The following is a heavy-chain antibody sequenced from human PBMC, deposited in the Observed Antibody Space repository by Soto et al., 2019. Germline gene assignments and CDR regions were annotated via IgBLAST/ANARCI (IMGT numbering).Heavy chain of an antibody. D-gene: IGHD3-10*01. CDR2: VSLTGDRT. V-gene: IGHV3-23*01. Sequence: EVQLLESGGGLVQPGGSLRLSCVASRFDFSSYEMSWVRQAAGKGLEWVSRVSLTGDRTNYAGSVKGRFTVSIDNFKNALYLELDSLRPDDTAIYYCARGGGYWTPTSGDIDSWGRGTPVTVAS. CDR3: ARGGGYWTPTSGDIDS. J-gene: IGHJ4*02. CDR1: RFDFSSYE.